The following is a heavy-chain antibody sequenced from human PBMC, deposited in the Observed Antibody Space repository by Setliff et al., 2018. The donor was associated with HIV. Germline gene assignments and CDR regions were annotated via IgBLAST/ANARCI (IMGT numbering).Heavy chain of an antibody. CDR3: AKSSDWPPYYFDH. D-gene: IGHD6-19*01. V-gene: IGHV1-69*10. CDR2: IIPFHGTV. Sequence: AASVKVSCKASGATFKTYAMSWVRQTPGQGLEWLGGIIPFHGTVNYAQKFRGRVTITTDKLMTIAYLDLNSLRAEDTALYYCAKSSDWPPYYFDHWGQGTLVTVSS. J-gene: IGHJ4*02. CDR1: GATFKTYA.